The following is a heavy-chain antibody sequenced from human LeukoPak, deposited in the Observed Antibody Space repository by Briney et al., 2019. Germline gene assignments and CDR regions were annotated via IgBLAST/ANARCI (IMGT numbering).Heavy chain of an antibody. CDR3: ARVRHCSSTDCYSNFDC. Sequence: GGSLRLSCAAPGFTVSSNYMSWVRQAPGKELVWVSRINSDGSSTSYGDSVKGRFTISRGNAKNTLSLQMNSLRAEDTAVYYCARVRHCSSTDCYSNFDCWGQGTLVTVSS. CDR2: INSDGSST. J-gene: IGHJ4*02. V-gene: IGHV3-74*01. D-gene: IGHD2-2*02. CDR1: GFTVSSNY.